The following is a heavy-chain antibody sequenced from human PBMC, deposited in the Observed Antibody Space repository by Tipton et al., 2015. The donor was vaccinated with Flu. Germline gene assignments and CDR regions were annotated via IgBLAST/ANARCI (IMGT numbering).Heavy chain of an antibody. J-gene: IGHJ3*02. D-gene: IGHD3-3*01. CDR3: AIFGYYVDGLDI. Sequence: SLRLSCEGSGFTFEDYAMHWVRQSPGKGLEWVSGISWSSDNIGYADSVKGRFTISRDNAKSSLYLQMNSLRPEDTALYYCAIFGYYVDGLDIWGQGTMVTVSS. V-gene: IGHV3-9*01. CDR2: ISWSSDNI. CDR1: GFTFEDYA.